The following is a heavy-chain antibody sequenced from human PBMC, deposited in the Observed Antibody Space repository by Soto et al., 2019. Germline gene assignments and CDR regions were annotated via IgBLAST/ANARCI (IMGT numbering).Heavy chain of an antibody. V-gene: IGHV1-69*01. J-gene: IGHJ4*02. Sequence: QVQLVQSGAEVKKPGSSVKVSCKASGGTFSNYAISWVRQAPGQGLEWMGGIIPVFGTANYAQKFQGRVTITADESTSTAYMDLTSLRFEVTAMYYCARGNYGDYGYWGQGTLVTVSS. CDR3: ARGNYGDYGY. CDR2: IIPVFGTA. D-gene: IGHD4-17*01. CDR1: GGTFSNYA.